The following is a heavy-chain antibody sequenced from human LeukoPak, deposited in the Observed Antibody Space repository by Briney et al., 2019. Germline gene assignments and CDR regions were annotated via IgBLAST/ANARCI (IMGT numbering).Heavy chain of an antibody. D-gene: IGHD3-10*01. J-gene: IGHJ6*03. V-gene: IGHV3-9*01. CDR1: GFTFSSYS. CDR3: ARAPISGSYSQYFYMDV. Sequence: PGGSLRLSCAASGFTFSSYSMNWVRQAPGEGLEWVSGITWNSDIKAYADAVKGRFTVSRDNAKNSLYLQMNSLRSDDTALYYCARAPISGSYSQYFYMDVWGKGTTVTISS. CDR2: ITWNSDIK.